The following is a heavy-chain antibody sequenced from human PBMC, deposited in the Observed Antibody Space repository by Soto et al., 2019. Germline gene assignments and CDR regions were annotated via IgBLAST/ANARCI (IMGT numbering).Heavy chain of an antibody. V-gene: IGHV3-23*01. CDR2: TSGSGGST. J-gene: IGHJ6*02. CDR3: AQNGFSFEVLYYYYYGMDV. Sequence: PGGSLRLSCAASGFTFSSYAMSWVRQAPGKGLEWVSATSGSGGSTYYADSVKGRFTISRDNSKNTLYLQMNSLRAEDTAVYYSAQNGFSFEVLYYYYYGMDVWGQGTTVTVSS. CDR1: GFTFSSYA. D-gene: IGHD1-1*01.